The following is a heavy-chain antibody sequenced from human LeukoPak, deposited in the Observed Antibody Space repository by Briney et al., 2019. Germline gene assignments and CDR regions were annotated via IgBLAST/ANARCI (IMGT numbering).Heavy chain of an antibody. D-gene: IGHD2-2*01. CDR3: ARDCIGVCTWGSTSMIDP. CDR2: IIPIFGTA. J-gene: IGHJ5*02. CDR1: GGTFSSYA. Sequence: ALVKVSCKASGGTFSSYAISWVRQAPGQGLEWMGGIIPIFGTANYAQKFQGRVTITTDESTSTAYMELSSLRSEDTAVYYCARDCIGVCTWGSTSMIDPWGQGTLVTVSS. V-gene: IGHV1-69*05.